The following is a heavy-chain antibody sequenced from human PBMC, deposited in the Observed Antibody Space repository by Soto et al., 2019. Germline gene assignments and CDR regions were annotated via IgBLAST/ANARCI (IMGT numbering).Heavy chain of an antibody. Sequence: ASVKVSCKASGYTFTGYYMHWVRQAPGQGLEWMGWINPNSGGTNYAQKFQGRVTMTRDTSISTAYMELSRLRSGDTAVYYCARDKVERGYYYGMDVWGQGTTVTVSS. V-gene: IGHV1-2*02. D-gene: IGHD1-1*01. J-gene: IGHJ6*02. CDR3: ARDKVERGYYYGMDV. CDR1: GYTFTGYY. CDR2: INPNSGGT.